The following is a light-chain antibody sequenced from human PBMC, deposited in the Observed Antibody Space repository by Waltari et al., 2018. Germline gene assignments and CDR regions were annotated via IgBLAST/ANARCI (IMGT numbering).Light chain of an antibody. J-gene: IGKJ1*01. CDR2: WAS. Sequence: DIVMTQSPDSLAVSLGERATINSKSSQTLFYSSKNKDYLAWYKLKPGQPTKRLIFWASTRESGVPDRFSGSGSATDFTLTIDTLQAEDVAVYYCQQYYTTPTFGQGTKVEIK. V-gene: IGKV4-1*01. CDR1: QTLFYSSKNKDY. CDR3: QQYYTTPT.